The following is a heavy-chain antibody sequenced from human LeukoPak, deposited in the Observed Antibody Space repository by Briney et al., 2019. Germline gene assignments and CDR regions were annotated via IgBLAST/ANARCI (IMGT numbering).Heavy chain of an antibody. Sequence: ASVKVSCKASGYTFTSYGISWVRQAPGQGLEWMGWISAYNGNTNYAQKLQGRVTMTTDTSTSTAYMELRSLRSDDTAVYYCARDPSGLYSSGWYDWGQGTLVTVSS. CDR1: GYTFTSYG. CDR3: ARDPSGLYSSGWYD. J-gene: IGHJ4*02. V-gene: IGHV1-18*01. CDR2: ISAYNGNT. D-gene: IGHD6-19*01.